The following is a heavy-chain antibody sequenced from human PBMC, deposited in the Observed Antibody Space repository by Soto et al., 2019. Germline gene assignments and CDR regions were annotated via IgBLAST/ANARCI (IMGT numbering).Heavy chain of an antibody. CDR2: ISYDGSNK. Sequence: QVQLVESGGGVVQPGRSLRLSCAASGFTFSSYGMHWVRQAPGKGLEWVAVISYDGSNKYYADSVKGRFTISRDNSKNTLYLQMNSLRAEDTAVYYCATIGYGDYGPLFDYWCQGTLVTVSS. CDR3: ATIGYGDYGPLFDY. CDR1: GFTFSSYG. V-gene: IGHV3-30*03. D-gene: IGHD4-17*01. J-gene: IGHJ4*02.